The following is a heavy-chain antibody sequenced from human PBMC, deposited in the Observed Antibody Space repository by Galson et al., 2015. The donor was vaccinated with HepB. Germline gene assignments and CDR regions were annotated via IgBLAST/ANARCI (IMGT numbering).Heavy chain of an antibody. CDR2: IKQDGSEK. CDR3: ARETDSSSWYPNWFDP. J-gene: IGHJ5*02. Sequence: SLRLSCAASGFIFSSYWMSWVRQAPGKGLEWVANIKQDGSEKYYVDSVKGRFTISRDNAKNSLYLQMNSLRAEDTAVYYCARETDSSSWYPNWFDPWGQGTLVTVSS. D-gene: IGHD6-13*01. CDR1: GFIFSSYW. V-gene: IGHV3-7*03.